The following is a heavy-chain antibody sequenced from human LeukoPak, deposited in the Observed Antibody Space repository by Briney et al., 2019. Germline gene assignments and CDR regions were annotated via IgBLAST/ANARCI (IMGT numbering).Heavy chain of an antibody. J-gene: IGHJ2*01. CDR1: GYTFTSYG. V-gene: IGHV1-18*01. D-gene: IGHD1-26*01. CDR2: ISAYNGNT. Sequence: GASVKVSCKASGYTFTSYGISWVRQAPGQGLEWMGWISAYNGNTNYAQKLQGRVTMTTDTSTSTAYMELRSLRSGDTAVYYCARDWEGLGEYWYFDLWGRGTLVTVSS. CDR3: ARDWEGLGEYWYFDL.